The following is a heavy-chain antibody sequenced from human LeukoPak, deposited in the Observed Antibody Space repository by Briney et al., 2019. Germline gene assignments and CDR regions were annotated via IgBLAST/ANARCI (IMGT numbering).Heavy chain of an antibody. J-gene: IGHJ4*02. CDR2: ISGSGGST. V-gene: IGHV3-23*01. CDR1: GFTFSSYA. D-gene: IGHD5-24*01. CDR3: AKVLQYTIYYFDY. Sequence: PGGSLRLSCAASGFTFSSYAMSWVRQAPGQGLEWVSAISGSGGSTYYADSVKGRFTISRDNSKNTLYLQMNSLRAEDTAVYYCAKVLQYTIYYFDYWGQGTLVTVSS.